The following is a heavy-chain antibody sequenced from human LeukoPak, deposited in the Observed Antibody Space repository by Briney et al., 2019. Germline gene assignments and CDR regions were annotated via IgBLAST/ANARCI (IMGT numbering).Heavy chain of an antibody. Sequence: PSETLSLTCAVYGGSFSGYYWSWIRQPPGKGLEWIGEINHSGSTNYNPSLKSRVTISVDTSKNQFSLKLSSVTAADTAVYYCARDSILTGNGPSYYYYGMDVWGQGTTVTVSS. D-gene: IGHD3-9*01. CDR1: GGSFSGYY. J-gene: IGHJ6*02. CDR3: ARDSILTGNGPSYYYYGMDV. V-gene: IGHV4-34*01. CDR2: INHSGST.